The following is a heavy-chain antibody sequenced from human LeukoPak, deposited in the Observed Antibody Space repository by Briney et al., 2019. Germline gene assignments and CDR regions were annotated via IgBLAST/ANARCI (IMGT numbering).Heavy chain of an antibody. CDR1: GFTFSSYA. J-gene: IGHJ5*02. CDR2: ISYDGSNK. V-gene: IGHV3-30-3*01. CDR3: AKARGIAAAGTPNWFDP. Sequence: GGSLRLSCAASGFTFSSYAMHWVRQAPGKGLEWVAVISYDGSNKYYADSVKGRFTISRDNSKNTLYLQMNSLRAEDTAVYYCAKARGIAAAGTPNWFDPWGQGTLVTVSS. D-gene: IGHD6-13*01.